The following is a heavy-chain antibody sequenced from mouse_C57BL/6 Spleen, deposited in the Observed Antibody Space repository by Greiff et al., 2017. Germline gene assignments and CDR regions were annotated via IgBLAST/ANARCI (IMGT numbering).Heavy chain of an antibody. V-gene: IGHV1-42*01. J-gene: IGHJ4*01. CDR3: ARWDYYGSSYAMDY. CDR1: GYSFTGYY. CDR2: INPSTGGT. Sequence: VQLQQSGPELVKPGASVKISCKASGYSFTGYYMNWVKQSPEKSLEWIGEINPSTGGTTYNQKFKAKATLTVNKSSSTAYMQHKGLTSEDSAVYYSARWDYYGSSYAMDYWGQGTSVTVSS. D-gene: IGHD1-1*01.